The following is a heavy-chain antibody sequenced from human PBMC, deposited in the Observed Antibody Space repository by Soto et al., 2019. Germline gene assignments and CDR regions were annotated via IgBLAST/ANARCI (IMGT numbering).Heavy chain of an antibody. J-gene: IGHJ4*02. V-gene: IGHV4-59*08. D-gene: IGHD5-12*01. CDR2: IYYSGST. CDR1: GGSISSYY. Sequence: SETLSLTCTVSGGSISSYYWSWIRQPPGKGLEWIGYIYYSGSTNYNPSLKSRVTISVDTSKNQFSLKLSSVTAADTAVYYCARHGGYDFPYFDYWGQGTLVTVSS. CDR3: ARHGGYDFPYFDY.